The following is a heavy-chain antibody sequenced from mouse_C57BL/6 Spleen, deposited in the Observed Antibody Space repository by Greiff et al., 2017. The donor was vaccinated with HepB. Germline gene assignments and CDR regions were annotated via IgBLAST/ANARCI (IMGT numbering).Heavy chain of an antibody. J-gene: IGHJ1*03. CDR2: INYDGSST. D-gene: IGHD2-4*01. CDR1: GFTFSDYY. CDR3: ARGVYYDYGWYFDV. V-gene: IGHV5-16*01. Sequence: EVKLVESEGGLVQPGSSMKLSCTASGFTFSDYYMAWVRQVPEKGLEWVANINYDGSSTYYLDSLKSRFIISRDNAKNILYLQMSSLKSEDTATYYCARGVYYDYGWYFDVWGTGTTVTVAS.